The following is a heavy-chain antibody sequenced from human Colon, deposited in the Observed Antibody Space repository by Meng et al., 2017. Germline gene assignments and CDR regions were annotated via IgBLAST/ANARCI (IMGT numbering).Heavy chain of an antibody. CDR1: GGSISSGDYY. V-gene: IGHV4-30-4*01. Sequence: ESTPRLGQPSQTLPLTCTVSGGSISSGDYYWSWIRQPPGKGLEWIGYIYYSGSTYSNASLKSRVTISIDRSKNQFSLKLSSVTAADTAVYYCARDRKHYGERGWFDPWGQGTLVTVSS. J-gene: IGHJ5*02. CDR3: ARDRKHYGERGWFDP. CDR2: IYYSGST. D-gene: IGHD4-17*01.